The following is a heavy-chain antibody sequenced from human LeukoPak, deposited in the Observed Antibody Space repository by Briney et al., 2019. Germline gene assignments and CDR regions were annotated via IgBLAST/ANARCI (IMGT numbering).Heavy chain of an antibody. V-gene: IGHV3-33*01. J-gene: IGHJ3*02. CDR1: GFTFSSYG. D-gene: IGHD3-3*01. Sequence: GGSLRLSCAASGFTFSSYGMHWVRQAPGKGLEWVAVIWYDGSNKYYADSVKGRFTISRDNSKNTLYLQMNSLRAEDTAVYYCAREKYYDFWSGYYASDAFDIWGQGTMVTVSS. CDR3: AREKYYDFWSGYYASDAFDI. CDR2: IWYDGSNK.